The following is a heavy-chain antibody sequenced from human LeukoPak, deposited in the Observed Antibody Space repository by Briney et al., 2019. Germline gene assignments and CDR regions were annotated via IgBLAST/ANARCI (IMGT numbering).Heavy chain of an antibody. CDR2: INPNSGGT. CDR3: ARGGFTGATQVFAFDI. V-gene: IGHV1-2*02. J-gene: IGHJ3*02. D-gene: IGHD1-26*01. CDR1: GYTFTGYY. Sequence: ASVKVSCKASGYTFTGYYMHWVRQAPGQGLEWMGWINPNSGGTNYAQKFQGRVTMTRDTSISTAYMELSRLRSDGTAVYYCARGGFTGATQVFAFDIWGQGTMVTVSS.